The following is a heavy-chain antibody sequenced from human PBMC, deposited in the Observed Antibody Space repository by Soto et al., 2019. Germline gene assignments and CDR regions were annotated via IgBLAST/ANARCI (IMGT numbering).Heavy chain of an antibody. V-gene: IGHV4-61*01. D-gene: IGHD1-1*01. CDR3: ARLTTSSVWTIFDS. CDR1: GGSVSSSFFY. CDR2: IYYTGTT. Sequence: NPSDTLSLTCTVSGGSVSSSFFYWSWVRQPPEQRLEWIAYIYYTGTTNNNRSLASRVAMSVDTSKTQFTLNVRSLSAADTARYYWARLTTSSVWTIFDSWGQGMLVTVSS. J-gene: IGHJ4*02.